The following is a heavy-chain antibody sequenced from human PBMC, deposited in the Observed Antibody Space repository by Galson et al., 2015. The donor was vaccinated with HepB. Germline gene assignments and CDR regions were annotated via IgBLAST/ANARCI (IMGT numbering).Heavy chain of an antibody. CDR1: GGSFSGYY. D-gene: IGHD4-17*01. V-gene: IGHV4-34*01. J-gene: IGHJ4*02. CDR3: ARENYGDYAVDY. Sequence: ETLSLTCTVYGGSFSGYYWSWIRQPPGKGLEWIGEINHSGSTNYNPSLKSRVTISVDTSKNQFSLKLSSATAADTAVYYCARENYGDYAVDYWGQGTLVTVSS. CDR2: INHSGST.